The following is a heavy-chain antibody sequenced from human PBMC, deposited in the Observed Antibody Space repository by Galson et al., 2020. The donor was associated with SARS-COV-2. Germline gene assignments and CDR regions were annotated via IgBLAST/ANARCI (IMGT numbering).Heavy chain of an antibody. J-gene: IGHJ5*02. V-gene: IGHV4-59*01. CDR1: GGSISSYY. CDR2: IYYRGST. CDR3: AREGVPAAMWDWFDP. Sequence: ASETLSLTCTVSGGSISSYYWSWIRQPPGKGLEWIGYIYYRGSTHYNPSLKSRVTISVDTSKNQFSLKLSSVTAADTAVYYCAREGVPAAMWDWFDPWGRGNLVTVAS. D-gene: IGHD2-2*01.